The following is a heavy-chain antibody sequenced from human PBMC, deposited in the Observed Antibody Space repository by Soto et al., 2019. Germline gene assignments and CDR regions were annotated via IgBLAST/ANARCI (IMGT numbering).Heavy chain of an antibody. CDR3: AQKGPEDWPLDY. D-gene: IGHD3-9*01. J-gene: IGHJ4*02. CDR1: GFSLSTSGVG. V-gene: IGHV2-5*02. Sequence: QITLKESGPTLVRPTQTLTLTCAFSGFSLSTSGVGVGWIRQPPGKALEWLAVIYWDDSKHYNPSLRSRLTITKDTSKNPVVLTITNMDPMDTGTYYCAQKGPEDWPLDYWGQGTLVTVSS. CDR2: IYWDDSK.